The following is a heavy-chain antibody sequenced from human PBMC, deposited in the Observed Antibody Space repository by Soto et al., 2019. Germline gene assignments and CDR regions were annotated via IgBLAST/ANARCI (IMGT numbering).Heavy chain of an antibody. D-gene: IGHD2-2*01. CDR1: GGSFSGYY. J-gene: IGHJ4*02. CDR2: INHSGST. CDR3: ARGEYQLLCFDY. V-gene: IGHV4-34*01. Sequence: SETLSLTCAVYGGSFSGYYWSWIRQPPGKGLEWIGEINHSGSTNYNPSLKSRVTISVDTSKNQFSLKLSSVTAADTAVYYCARGEYQLLCFDYWGQGTLVTVSS.